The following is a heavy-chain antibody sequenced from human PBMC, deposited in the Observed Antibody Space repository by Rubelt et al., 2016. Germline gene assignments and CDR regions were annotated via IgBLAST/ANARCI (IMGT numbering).Heavy chain of an antibody. CDR2: IKHDGSEK. CDR3: ARDPEEWEVPIDF. J-gene: IGHJ4*02. CDR1: GFTFNNYW. Sequence: EVQLVESGGGLVQPGGSQRLSCAASGFTFNNYWMNWVRQAPGKGLEWVASIKHDGSEKKYVDSVNGRVTISRDNAKNSLYLQMNSLRVEETAVYYCARDPEEWEVPIDFWGQGTLVTVSS. D-gene: IGHD1-26*01. V-gene: IGHV3-7*01.